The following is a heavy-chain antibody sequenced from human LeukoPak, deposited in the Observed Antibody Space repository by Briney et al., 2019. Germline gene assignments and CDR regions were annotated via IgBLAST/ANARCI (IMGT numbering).Heavy chain of an antibody. CDR2: ISGSGGST. V-gene: IGHV3-23*01. J-gene: IGHJ4*02. Sequence: PGGSLRLSCAASGFTFSSYAMSWVRQAPGKGLEWVSAISGSGGSTYYADSVKGRFTISRDNSKNTLYLQMNSLRAEDTAVYYCAKNEGRSIAVAGNYFDYWGQGTLVTVPS. CDR3: AKNEGRSIAVAGNYFDY. CDR1: GFTFSSYA. D-gene: IGHD6-19*01.